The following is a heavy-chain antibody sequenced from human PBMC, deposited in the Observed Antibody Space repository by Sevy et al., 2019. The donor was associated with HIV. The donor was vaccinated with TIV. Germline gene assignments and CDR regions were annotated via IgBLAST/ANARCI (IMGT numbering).Heavy chain of an antibody. D-gene: IGHD2-2*02. CDR2: ISAYNGNT. V-gene: IGHV1-18*01. Sequence: ASVKVSCKASGYTFTSYGISWVRQAPGQGLEWMGWISAYNGNTNYAQKLQGRVTMTTDTSTSTAYMELRSLRSDDTVVYYCARDRGYCSSTSCYTGDYWGQGTLVTVSS. CDR3: ARDRGYCSSTSCYTGDY. CDR1: GYTFTSYG. J-gene: IGHJ4*02.